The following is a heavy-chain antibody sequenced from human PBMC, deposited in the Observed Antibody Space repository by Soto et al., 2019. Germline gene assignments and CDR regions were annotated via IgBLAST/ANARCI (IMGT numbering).Heavy chain of an antibody. V-gene: IGHV4-34*01. Sequence: SETLSLTCAVYGGSFSGYYWNWIRQPPGKGLEWIGEINHSGSTYYNPSLKSRVTISVDTSKNQFSLKLSSVTAADTAVYYCARLAGGSSGYYYGLLDYWGQGTLVTVSS. CDR1: GGSFSGYY. CDR3: ARLAGGSSGYYYGLLDY. CDR2: INHSGST. J-gene: IGHJ4*02. D-gene: IGHD3-22*01.